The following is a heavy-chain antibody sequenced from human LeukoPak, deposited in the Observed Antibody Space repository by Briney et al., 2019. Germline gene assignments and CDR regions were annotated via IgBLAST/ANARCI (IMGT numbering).Heavy chain of an antibody. J-gene: IGHJ4*02. V-gene: IGHV3-30*02. CDR3: AKVMGIQLWSIDY. Sequence: PGGSLRLSCAASGFTFSSYAMSWVRQAPGKGLEWVAFIRYDGSNKYYADSVKGRFTISRDNSKNTLYLQMNSLRAEDTAVYYCAKVMGIQLWSIDYWGQGTLVTVSS. CDR2: IRYDGSNK. CDR1: GFTFSSYA. D-gene: IGHD5-18*01.